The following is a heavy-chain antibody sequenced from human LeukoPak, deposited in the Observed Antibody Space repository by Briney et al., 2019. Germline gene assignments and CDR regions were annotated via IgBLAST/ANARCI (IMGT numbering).Heavy chain of an antibody. V-gene: IGHV4-39*01. D-gene: IGHD2-2*01. CDR1: GGSISSSSYY. J-gene: IGHJ4*02. CDR2: TYYSGST. Sequence: PSETLSLTCTVSGGSISSSSYYWGWIRQPPGKGLEWIGSTYYSGSTNYNPSLKSRVTISVDTSKNQFSLKLSSVTAADTAVYYCARQGYCSSTSCYNRGFFDYWGQGTLVTVSS. CDR3: ARQGYCSSTSCYNRGFFDY.